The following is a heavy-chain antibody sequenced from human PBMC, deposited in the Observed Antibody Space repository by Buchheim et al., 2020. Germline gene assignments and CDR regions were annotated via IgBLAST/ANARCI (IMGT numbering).Heavy chain of an antibody. J-gene: IGHJ4*02. V-gene: IGHV3-33*01. CDR3: ARGKRVFPIDY. CDR2: IWYDGSNK. Sequence: QVQLVESGGGVVQPGRSLRLSCAASGFTFSSYGMHWVRQAPGKGLEWVAVIWYDGSNKNYADSVKGRFTISRANSKTTLYLQMNSLRAEDTAVYYCARGKRVFPIDYWGQGTL. D-gene: IGHD6-13*01. CDR1: GFTFSSYG.